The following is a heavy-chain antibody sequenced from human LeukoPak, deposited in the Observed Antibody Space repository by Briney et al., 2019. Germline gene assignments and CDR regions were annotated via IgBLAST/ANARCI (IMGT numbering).Heavy chain of an antibody. CDR3: ARRTAAAHFDY. V-gene: IGHV5-51*01. D-gene: IGHD6-13*01. J-gene: IGHJ4*02. CDR2: IYPGDSDT. Sequence: GESLKISCKGSGYSFTSYWIGWVRRRPGKGREWMGIIYPGDSDTRYSPSFQGQVTISADKSISTAYLQWSSLKASDTAMYYCARRTAAAHFDYWGQGTLVTVSS. CDR1: GYSFTSYW.